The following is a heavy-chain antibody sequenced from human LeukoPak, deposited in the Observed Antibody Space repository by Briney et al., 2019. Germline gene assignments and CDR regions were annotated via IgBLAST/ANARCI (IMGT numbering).Heavy chain of an antibody. CDR2: IYSTGSA. CDR1: AGSISSYY. CDR3: ARAIYGDFYFDY. D-gene: IGHD4-17*01. V-gene: IGHV4-4*07. Sequence: SETLSLTCTISAGSISSYYWTWIRQPAGKGLEWIGHIYSTGSASYNPSLNSRVTMSLDTSKNQFSLKLTSVTAADTAVYYCARAIYGDFYFDYWGQGSLAGVSS. J-gene: IGHJ4*02.